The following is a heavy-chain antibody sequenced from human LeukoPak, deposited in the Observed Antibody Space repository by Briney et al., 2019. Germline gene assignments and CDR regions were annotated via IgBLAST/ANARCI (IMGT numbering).Heavy chain of an antibody. J-gene: IGHJ4*02. V-gene: IGHV3-30*18. CDR3: AKRDVWGSYRYTPFDY. CDR1: GFTFSSYG. CDR2: ISYDGSHK. Sequence: GGSLRLSCAASGFTFSSYGLHWVRQAPGKGLEWVAVISYDGSHKYYVESVKGRFTISRDNSKNTLYLQMNSLRAEDTAVYYCAKRDVWGSYRYTPFDYWGQGALVTVSS. D-gene: IGHD3-16*02.